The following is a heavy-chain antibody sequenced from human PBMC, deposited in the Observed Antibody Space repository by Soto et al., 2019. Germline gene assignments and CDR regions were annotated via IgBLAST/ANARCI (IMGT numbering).Heavy chain of an antibody. Sequence: PGGSLRLSCTDSGFSFSTYAMYWVRQAPGKGLEWVAIISYDGSNAQYADSVKGRFTVARDNSKNTLYLQMHSLTAEDTAVYYCARDGGGFGELLLNSYDAFDLWGQGKLVTVSS. J-gene: IGHJ3*01. CDR3: ARDGGGFGELLLNSYDAFDL. V-gene: IGHV3-30*04. D-gene: IGHD3-10*01. CDR2: ISYDGSNA. CDR1: GFSFSTYA.